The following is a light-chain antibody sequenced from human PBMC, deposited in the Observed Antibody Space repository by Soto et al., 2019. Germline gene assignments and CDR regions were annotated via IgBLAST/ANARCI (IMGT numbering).Light chain of an antibody. CDR3: QQYAESPLT. CDR1: QSVSNNY. V-gene: IGKV3-20*01. Sequence: EIVLTQSPGTLSLSPGERATLSCRASQSVSNNYLAWYQQKPGQAPRLLIYGASTRAAAIPDRFIGSGSGTDFALTISRLEPEDFAVYYCQQYAESPLTFGPGTKVDIK. J-gene: IGKJ3*01. CDR2: GAS.